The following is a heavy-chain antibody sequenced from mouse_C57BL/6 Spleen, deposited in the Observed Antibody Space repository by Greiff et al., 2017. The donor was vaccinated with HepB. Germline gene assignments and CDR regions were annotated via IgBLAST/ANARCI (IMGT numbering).Heavy chain of an antibody. CDR1: GFTFSSYG. D-gene: IGHD2-1*01. Sequence: EVKVVESGGDLVKPGGSLKLSCAASGFTFSSYGMSWVRQTPDKRLEWVATISSGGSYTYYPDSVKGRFTISRDNAKNTLYLQMSSLKSEDTAMYYCARCGNYVFAYWGQGTLVTVSA. CDR3: ARCGNYVFAY. CDR2: ISSGGSYT. J-gene: IGHJ3*01. V-gene: IGHV5-6*01.